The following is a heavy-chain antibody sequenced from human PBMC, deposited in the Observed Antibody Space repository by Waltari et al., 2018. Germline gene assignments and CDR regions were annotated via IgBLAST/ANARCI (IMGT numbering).Heavy chain of an antibody. V-gene: IGHV4-59*01. D-gene: IGHD3-3*01. CDR1: GGSISSYY. CDR2: IYYSGST. Sequence: QVQLQESGPGLVKPSETLSLTCTVSGGSISSYYWSWIRQPPGKGLEWIGYIYYSGSTNYNPSLKSRVTISVDTSKNQFSLKLSSVTAADTAVYYCARDFGSPPHPESYYYYYYMDVWGKGTTVTVSS. J-gene: IGHJ6*03. CDR3: ARDFGSPPHPESYYYYYYMDV.